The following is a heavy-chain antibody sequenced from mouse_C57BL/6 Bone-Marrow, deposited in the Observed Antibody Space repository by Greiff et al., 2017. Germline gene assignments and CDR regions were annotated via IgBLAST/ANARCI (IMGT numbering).Heavy chain of an antibody. CDR3: ARCEYYGSSDGMGH. V-gene: IGHV1-18*01. D-gene: IGHD1-1*01. Sequence: VQLQQSGPELVKPGASVKIPCKASGYTFTDYNMDWVKQSHGQSLEWIGDINPNNGGTIYNQKFKGKATLTVDKSSSTAYMELRSLTSEDTAVYYCARCEYYGSSDGMGHWGQGTSANVS. J-gene: IGHJ4*01. CDR1: GYTFTDYN. CDR2: INPNNGGT.